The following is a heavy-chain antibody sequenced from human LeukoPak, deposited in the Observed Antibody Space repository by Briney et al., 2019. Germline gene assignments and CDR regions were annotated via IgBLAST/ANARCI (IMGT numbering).Heavy chain of an antibody. V-gene: IGHV3-53*01. J-gene: IGHJ4*02. Sequence: GGSLRLSCAASGFTVSSNYMSWFRRAPGKGLEWVSVIYSGGTTYYADSVRGRFTISRDNSKNTLYLQMNSLRGEDTAVYYCARVLSVSYCDSWGQGTLVTVSS. D-gene: IGHD2/OR15-2a*01. CDR3: ARVLSVSYCDS. CDR2: IYSGGTT. CDR1: GFTVSSNY.